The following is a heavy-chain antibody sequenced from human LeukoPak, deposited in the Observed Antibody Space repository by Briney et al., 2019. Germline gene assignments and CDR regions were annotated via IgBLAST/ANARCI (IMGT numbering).Heavy chain of an antibody. CDR1: GGSFSTYP. D-gene: IGHD2/OR15-2a*01. Sequence: SVKVSCKASGGSFSTYPFTWVRQAPGQGLEWMGEIVPIIGSPNYTQTFQGRLAITADESTNTAYMELSGLKSDDTAVYYCAVAPQNIVVLPTAPPLDYWGPGTLVIVSS. CDR2: IVPIIGSP. CDR3: AVAPQNIVVLPTAPPLDY. J-gene: IGHJ4*02. V-gene: IGHV1-69*13.